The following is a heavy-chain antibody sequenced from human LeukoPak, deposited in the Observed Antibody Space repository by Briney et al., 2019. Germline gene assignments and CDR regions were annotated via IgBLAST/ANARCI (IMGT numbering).Heavy chain of an antibody. V-gene: IGHV3-33*01. J-gene: IGHJ4*02. CDR2: IWYDGSNK. Sequence: GGSLRLSCAASGFTFSSYGMHWVRQAPGKGLEWVAVIWYDGSNKYYADSVKGRFTISRDNSKNTLYLQMNSLRVEDTAVYYCARWRGRQSEFDYWGQGTLVTVSS. CDR1: GFTFSSYG. D-gene: IGHD1-1*01. CDR3: ARWRGRQSEFDY.